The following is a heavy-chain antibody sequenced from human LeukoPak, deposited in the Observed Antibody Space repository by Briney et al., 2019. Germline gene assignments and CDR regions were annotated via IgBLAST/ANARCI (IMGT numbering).Heavy chain of an antibody. CDR2: IKQDGSEK. Sequence: GGSLRLSCAASGFTFSGYWMSWVRQAPGKGLEWVANIKQDGSEKYYVDSVKGRFTISRDNAKNSLYLQMNSLRAEDTAVYYCARRTPFDYWGQGTLVTVSS. V-gene: IGHV3-7*01. CDR3: ARRTPFDY. J-gene: IGHJ4*02. CDR1: GFTFSGYW.